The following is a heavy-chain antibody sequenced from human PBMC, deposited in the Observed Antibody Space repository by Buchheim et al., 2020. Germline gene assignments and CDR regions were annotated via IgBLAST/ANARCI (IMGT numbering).Heavy chain of an antibody. CDR2: INHSGST. CDR1: GGSFSGYY. D-gene: IGHD6-6*01. CDR3: ARGKKGPARLDY. V-gene: IGHV4-34*01. J-gene: IGHJ4*02. Sequence: QVQLQQWGAGLLKPSETLSLTCAVYGGSFSGYYWSWIRQPPGKGLEWIGEINHSGSTNYNPSLNSRVTISVDTSKNQFSLKLSSVTAADTAVYYCARGKKGPARLDYWGQGTL.